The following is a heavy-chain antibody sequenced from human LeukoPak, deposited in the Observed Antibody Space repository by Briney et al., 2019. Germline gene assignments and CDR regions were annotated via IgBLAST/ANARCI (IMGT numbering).Heavy chain of an antibody. CDR2: INAKSGDT. CDR1: VSTFTDYN. V-gene: IGHV1-2*02. CDR3: ARQNTGQLDS. J-gene: IGHJ5*01. Sequence: GASVKVSCKSSVSTFTDYNMHWVRQAPGQGLEWMGWINAKSGDTKYAQNFQAKVTMTRDTSITTTYMEVSRLSSDDTAVYYCARQNTGQLDSWGQGTLVTVSS. D-gene: IGHD2-8*02.